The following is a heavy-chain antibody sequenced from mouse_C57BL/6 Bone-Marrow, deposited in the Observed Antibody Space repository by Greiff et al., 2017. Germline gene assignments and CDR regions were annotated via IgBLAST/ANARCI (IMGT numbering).Heavy chain of an antibody. Sequence: EVKLVESGGGLVQPGGSLKLSCAASGFTFSDYGMAWVRQAPRKGPEWVAFISNLAYSIYYADTVTGRFTISRENAKNTLYLEMSSLRSEDTAMYYCARRGVVAYYAMDYWGQGTSVTVSS. D-gene: IGHD1-1*01. CDR3: ARRGVVAYYAMDY. CDR2: ISNLAYSI. CDR1: GFTFSDYG. J-gene: IGHJ4*01. V-gene: IGHV5-15*01.